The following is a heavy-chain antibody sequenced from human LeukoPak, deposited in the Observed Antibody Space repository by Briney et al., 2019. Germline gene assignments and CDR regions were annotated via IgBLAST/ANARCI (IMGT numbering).Heavy chain of an antibody. Sequence: PSETLSLTCAVYGGSFSGYYWSWIRQPPGKGLEWIGEINHSGSTNYNPSLKSRVSISLDTSKSQFSLKLSSVTAADTAVYYCARVYYDNSGYNFDYWGQGTLVTVSS. CDR2: INHSGST. J-gene: IGHJ4*02. V-gene: IGHV4-34*01. CDR3: ARVYYDNSGYNFDY. D-gene: IGHD3-22*01. CDR1: GGSFSGYY.